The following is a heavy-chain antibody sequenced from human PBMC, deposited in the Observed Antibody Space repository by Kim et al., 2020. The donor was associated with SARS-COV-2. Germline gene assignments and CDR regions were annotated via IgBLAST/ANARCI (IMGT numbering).Heavy chain of an antibody. CDR1: GGTFSSYA. CDR3: ARGPGYPYYYYYGMDV. J-gene: IGHJ6*02. Sequence: SVKVSCKASGGTFSSYAISWVRQAPGQGLEWMGGIIPIFGTANYAQKFQGRVTITADESTSTAYMELSSLRSEDTAVYYCARGPGYPYYYYYGMDVWGQGTTVTVSS. CDR2: IIPIFGTA. V-gene: IGHV1-69*13. D-gene: IGHD1-1*01.